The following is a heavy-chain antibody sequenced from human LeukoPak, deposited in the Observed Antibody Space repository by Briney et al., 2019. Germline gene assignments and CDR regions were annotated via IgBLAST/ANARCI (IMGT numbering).Heavy chain of an antibody. J-gene: IGHJ4*02. Sequence: PETLSLTCTVSGGSISSYYWSWVRQPPEKGLEWIGYIYYSGSTNYNPSLKSRVTISVDTSKNQFSLRLSSVTAADTAVYYCARQFGYYDSSGYTSYFDYWGQGTLVTVSS. CDR3: ARQFGYYDSSGYTSYFDY. CDR1: GGSISSYY. D-gene: IGHD3-22*01. V-gene: IGHV4-59*01. CDR2: IYYSGST.